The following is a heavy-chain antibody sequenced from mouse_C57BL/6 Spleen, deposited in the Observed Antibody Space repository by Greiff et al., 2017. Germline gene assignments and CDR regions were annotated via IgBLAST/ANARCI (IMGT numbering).Heavy chain of an antibody. J-gene: IGHJ3*01. Sequence: VQLQQSGPELVKPGASVKIPCKASGYTFTDYNMDWVKQSHGKSLEWIGDINPNNGGTIYNQKFKGKATLTVDKSSSTAYMERRSLTSEDTAVYYCARKKIYEAWCAYWGQGTLVTVSA. D-gene: IGHD1-1*01. CDR1: GYTFTDYN. CDR2: INPNNGGT. V-gene: IGHV1-18*01. CDR3: ARKKIYEAWCAY.